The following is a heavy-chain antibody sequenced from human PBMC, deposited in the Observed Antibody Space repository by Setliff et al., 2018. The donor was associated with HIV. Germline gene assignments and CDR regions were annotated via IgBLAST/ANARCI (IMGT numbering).Heavy chain of an antibody. D-gene: IGHD3-10*01. J-gene: IGHJ3*01. CDR1: GASISSGNYY. V-gene: IGHV4-61*02. CDR2: IYTSGST. Sequence: LSLTCTVSGASISSGNYYWSWIRQPAGKGLEWIGRIYTSGSTNYNPSLKSRVTISLDTSKNQFSLKLSSVTAADTAVYYCARDQADVYNYLLSGAFDFWGQGAMVTVSS. CDR3: ARDQADVYNYLLSGAFDF.